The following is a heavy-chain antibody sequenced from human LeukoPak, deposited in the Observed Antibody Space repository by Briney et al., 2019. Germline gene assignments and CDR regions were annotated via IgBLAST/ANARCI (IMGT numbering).Heavy chain of an antibody. CDR3: ARDPNSSSWYGNWFDP. J-gene: IGHJ5*02. D-gene: IGHD6-13*01. CDR2: IYYSGST. Sequence: PSETLSLTCTVSGGSISSYYWSWIRQPPGKGLEWIGYIYYSGSTNYNPSLKSRVTISVDTSKNQFSLKLSSVTAADTAVYYCARDPNSSSWYGNWFDPWGQGTLVTVSS. CDR1: GGSISSYY. V-gene: IGHV4-59*12.